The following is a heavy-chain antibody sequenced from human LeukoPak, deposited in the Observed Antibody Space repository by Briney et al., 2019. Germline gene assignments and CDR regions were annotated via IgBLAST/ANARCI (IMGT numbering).Heavy chain of an antibody. CDR3: AKAQSSSYYSFDY. CDR1: GFTLSSYG. J-gene: IGHJ4*02. D-gene: IGHD6-13*01. CDR2: ISGSDGST. Sequence: GGSLRLSCAASGFTLSSYGMSWVRQGPGKGLEWVSGISGSDGSTYYADSVRGRFTISRDSSKSTLYLQMNSLRAEDTAVYYCAKAQSSSYYSFDYWGQGTLVTVSS. V-gene: IGHV3-23*01.